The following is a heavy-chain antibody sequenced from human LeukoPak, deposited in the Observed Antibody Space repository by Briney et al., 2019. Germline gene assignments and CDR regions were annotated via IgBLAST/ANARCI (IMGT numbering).Heavy chain of an antibody. CDR2: IYYSGST. V-gene: IGHV4-59*08. D-gene: IGHD3-22*01. CDR1: GGSISSYY. Sequence: PSETLSLTCTVSGGSISSYYWSWIRQPPGKGLEWIGYIYYSGSTNYNPSLKSRVTISVDTSKNQFSLKLSSVTAADTAVYYCVRHNPRGYYDSSGYYPDAFDIWGQGTMVTVSS. CDR3: VRHNPRGYYDSSGYYPDAFDI. J-gene: IGHJ3*02.